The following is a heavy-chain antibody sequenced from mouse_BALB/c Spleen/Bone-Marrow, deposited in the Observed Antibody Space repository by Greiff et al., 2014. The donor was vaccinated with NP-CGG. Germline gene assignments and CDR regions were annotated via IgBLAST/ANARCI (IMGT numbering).Heavy chain of an antibody. CDR1: GFSFSDYY. V-gene: IGHV5-12*02. J-gene: IGHJ2*01. D-gene: IGHD1-1*01. CDR3: ARLGDYSYFDY. Sequence: EVQVVESGGGLVQPGGSLKLSCATSGFSFSDYYMYWIRQTPEKRLEWVAYISNGGGSTYYPDTVKGRFTISRDNAKNTLYLQMSRLKSEDTAMDYCARLGDYSYFDYWGQGTTLTVSS. CDR2: ISNGGGST.